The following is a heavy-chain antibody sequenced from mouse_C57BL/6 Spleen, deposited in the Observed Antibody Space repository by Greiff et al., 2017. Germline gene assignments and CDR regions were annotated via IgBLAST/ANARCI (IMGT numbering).Heavy chain of an antibody. CDR2: ISSGSSTI. Sequence: EVKLMESGGGLVKPGGSLKLSCAASGFTFSDYGMHWVRQAPEKGLEWVAYISSGSSTIYYADTVKGRFTISRDNAKNTLCLQMTSLRSEDTAMYYCARGLGLFDYWGQGTTLTVSS. CDR3: ARGLGLFDY. CDR1: GFTFSDYG. J-gene: IGHJ2*01. D-gene: IGHD4-1*01. V-gene: IGHV5-17*01.